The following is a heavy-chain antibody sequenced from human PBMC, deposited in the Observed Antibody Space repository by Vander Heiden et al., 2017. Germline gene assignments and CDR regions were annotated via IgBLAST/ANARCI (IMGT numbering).Heavy chain of an antibody. CDR1: GFNFNRYV. CDR3: ARARTIAAPTFDY. D-gene: IGHD6-6*01. V-gene: IGHV3-33*01. Sequence: QVQLVQSGGGVVQPGKSLRLPCAASGFNFNRYVMHWVRQAPGKGLEWVAIIWFDGSNIYYADSVEGRFTVSRDNSKNTLDLQMNSLRAEDTAVYYCARARTIAAPTFDYWGQGALVTVSS. J-gene: IGHJ4*02. CDR2: IWFDGSNI.